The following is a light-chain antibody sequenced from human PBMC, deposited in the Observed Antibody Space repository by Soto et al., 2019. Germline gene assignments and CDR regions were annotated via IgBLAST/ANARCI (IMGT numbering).Light chain of an antibody. V-gene: IGLV1-40*01. Sequence: QSVLTQPPSVSAAPGQRVTISCTGSSSNIGAGYDVHWYQQLPGTAPKLLIYGNSNRPSGVPDRFSGSKSCTSASLAITGRQAEDEADYYCQSYDSSLSGSVFGGGTKLTVL. CDR3: QSYDSSLSGSV. J-gene: IGLJ3*02. CDR1: SSNIGAGYD. CDR2: GNS.